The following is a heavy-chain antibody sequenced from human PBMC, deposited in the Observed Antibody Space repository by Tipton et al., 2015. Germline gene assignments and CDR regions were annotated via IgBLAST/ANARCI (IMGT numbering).Heavy chain of an antibody. D-gene: IGHD5-18*01. V-gene: IGHV4-39*07. J-gene: IGHJ4*02. CDR2: MHHSGDA. Sequence: TLSLTCTVSGGSVSTSNYYWGWIRQPPGKGLEWIGSMHHSGDAYYNPPLTSRVSISVDASKNQFSLKLTSVTAADTAFYFCGRGDDSTAMATGFDYWGQGALVTVSS. CDR3: GRGDDSTAMATGFDY. CDR1: GGSVSTSNYY.